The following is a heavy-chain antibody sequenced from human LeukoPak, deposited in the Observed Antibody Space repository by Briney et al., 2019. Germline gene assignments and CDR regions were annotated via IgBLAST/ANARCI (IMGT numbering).Heavy chain of an antibody. CDR1: GGSIGSSSYY. Sequence: SETLSLTCTVSGGSIGSSSYYWGWIRQPPGKGLEWIGSIYYSGSTYYNPSLKSRVTISVDTSKNQFSLKLNSVTPEDTAVYYCARDLYYGSGSYYIPHRNHSPIFDYWGQGTLVTVSS. V-gene: IGHV4-39*07. D-gene: IGHD3-10*01. J-gene: IGHJ4*02. CDR2: IYYSGST. CDR3: ARDLYYGSGSYYIPHRNHSPIFDY.